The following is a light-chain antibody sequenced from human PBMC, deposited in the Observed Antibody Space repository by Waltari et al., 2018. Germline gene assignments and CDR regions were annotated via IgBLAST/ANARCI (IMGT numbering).Light chain of an antibody. V-gene: IGKV1-5*03. CDR1: QSISSS. Sequence: DIQLTQSPSTLSASIGHRVTITSRASQSISSSLAWYQQKPGKAPKLLIYKASTLESGVPSRFSGSGSGTEFTLTISSLQPDDFATYYCQEYDTYVTFAQGTRVDIK. J-gene: IGKJ1*01. CDR3: QEYDTYVT. CDR2: KAS.